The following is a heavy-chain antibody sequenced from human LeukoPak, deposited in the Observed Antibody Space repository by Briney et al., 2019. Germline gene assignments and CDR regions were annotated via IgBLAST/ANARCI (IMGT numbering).Heavy chain of an antibody. Sequence: SETLSLTCTVSGGSIRSSYYYWGWIRQPPGKGLEWIGSIYDSGSTYYNPSLKSRVTISVDTSKNQFSLKLSSVTAADTAVYYCARLEGYSYGSTPFDYWGQGTLVTVSS. CDR2: IYDSGST. D-gene: IGHD5-18*01. V-gene: IGHV4-39*01. CDR3: ARLEGYSYGSTPFDY. J-gene: IGHJ4*02. CDR1: GGSIRSSYYY.